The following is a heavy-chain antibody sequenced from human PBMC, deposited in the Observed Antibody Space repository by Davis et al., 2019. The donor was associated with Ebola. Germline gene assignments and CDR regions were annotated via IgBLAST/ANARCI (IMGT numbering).Heavy chain of an antibody. CDR3: ARGDHNVVVPAAMPVSLFDY. J-gene: IGHJ4*02. CDR1: GFTFSSYW. CDR2: INSDGSST. D-gene: IGHD2-2*01. V-gene: IGHV3-74*01. Sequence: GESLKISCAASGFTFSSYWMHWVRQAPGKGLVWVSRINSDGSSTSYADSVKGRFTISRDNAKNTLYLQMNSLRAEDTAVYYCARGDHNVVVPAAMPVSLFDYWGQGTLVTVSS.